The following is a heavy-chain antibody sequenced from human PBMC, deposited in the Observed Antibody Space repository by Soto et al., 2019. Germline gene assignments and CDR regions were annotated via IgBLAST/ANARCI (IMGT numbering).Heavy chain of an antibody. CDR2: ISGSRSYT. V-gene: IGHV3-11*06. CDR3: ARRAQHCTSGLSCDYFDS. J-gene: IGHJ4*02. D-gene: IGHD2-8*01. CDR1: GFTFSDYY. Sequence: PGGSLRLSCAASGFTFSDYYMSWIRQAPGKGLEWVSYISGSRSYTKYADSVKGRFTISRENAKNSVYLQMNSLRAEDTAVYFCARRAQHCTSGLSCDYFDSWGQGSLVTVSS.